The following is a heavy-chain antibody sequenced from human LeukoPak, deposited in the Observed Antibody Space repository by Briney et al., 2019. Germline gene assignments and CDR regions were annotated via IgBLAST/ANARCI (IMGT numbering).Heavy chain of an antibody. J-gene: IGHJ6*02. D-gene: IGHD3-10*01. Sequence: SVKVSCKASGYTFTGYYMHWVRQAPGQGLEWMGGIIPIFGTANYAQKFQGRVTITADESTSTAYMELSSLRSGDTAVYYCARGRITMVRGDPYGMDVWGQGTTVTVSS. CDR1: GYTFTGYY. CDR3: ARGRITMVRGDPYGMDV. CDR2: IIPIFGTA. V-gene: IGHV1-69*13.